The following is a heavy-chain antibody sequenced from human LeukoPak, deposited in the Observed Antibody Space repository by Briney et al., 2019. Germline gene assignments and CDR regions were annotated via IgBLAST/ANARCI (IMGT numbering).Heavy chain of an antibody. CDR1: GYSFTGYW. CDR2: IYPGDSDT. CDR3: ARHTAGYCTNGVCPGPFDY. J-gene: IGHJ4*02. V-gene: IGHV5-51*01. D-gene: IGHD2-8*01. Sequence: GESLKISCKGSGYSFTGYWIGWVRQMPGKGLEWMGIIYPGDSDTRYSPSFQGQVTISADKSISTAYLQWSSLKASDTAMYYCARHTAGYCTNGVCPGPFDYWGQGTLVTVSS.